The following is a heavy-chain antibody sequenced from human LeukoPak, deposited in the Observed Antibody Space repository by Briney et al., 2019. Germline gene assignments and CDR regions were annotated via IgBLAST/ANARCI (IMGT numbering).Heavy chain of an antibody. Sequence: IPSETLSLTCTVSGGSISSGGYYWSWIRQHPGKGLEWIGYIYYSGSTYYNPSLKSRVTISVDTSKNQFSLKLSSVTAADTAVYYCAREPLGPDSSGYYFDYWGQEPWSPSPQ. V-gene: IGHV4-31*03. J-gene: IGHJ4*01. CDR3: AREPLGPDSSGYYFDY. D-gene: IGHD3-22*01. CDR2: IYYSGST. CDR1: GGSISSGGYY.